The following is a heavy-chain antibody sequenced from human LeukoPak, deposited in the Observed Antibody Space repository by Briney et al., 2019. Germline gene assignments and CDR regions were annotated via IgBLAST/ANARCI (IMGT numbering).Heavy chain of an antibody. CDR1: GFTFSSYG. CDR3: AKPSWHSDGDYRYFDS. V-gene: IGHV3-30*18. CDR2: ISYDGTNK. J-gene: IGHJ4*02. Sequence: SGGSLRLSCSASGFTFSSYGMHWVRQAPGKGLEWVAVISYDGTNKYYADSVKGRFTISRDNSKNTLYLQMNSLRAEDTAVYYCAKPSWHSDGDYRYFDSWGQGTLVTVSS. D-gene: IGHD4-17*01.